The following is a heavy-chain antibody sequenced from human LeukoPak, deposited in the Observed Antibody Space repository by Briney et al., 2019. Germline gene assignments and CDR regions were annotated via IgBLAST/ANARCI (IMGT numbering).Heavy chain of an antibody. CDR1: GFTSSNYG. Sequence: QSGGSLRLSCAASGFTSSNYGMHWVRQAPGKGLEWVAVISDDGTYKFYADSVKGRFTISRDNSKNTLYLQMNSLRGEDTAIYYCARDWKTNSFDYWGQGTLVTVSS. CDR3: ARDWKTNSFDY. D-gene: IGHD1-1*01. J-gene: IGHJ4*02. CDR2: ISDDGTYK. V-gene: IGHV3-30*03.